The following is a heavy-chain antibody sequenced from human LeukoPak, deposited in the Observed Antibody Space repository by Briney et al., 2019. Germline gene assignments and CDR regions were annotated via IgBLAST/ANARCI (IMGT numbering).Heavy chain of an antibody. V-gene: IGHV3-53*01. J-gene: IGHJ4*02. CDR3: ARTTMYQLLPFGNY. CDR2: IYSGGST. Sequence: GGSLWLSCAASGFTVSSNYMSWVRQAPGKGLEWVSVIYSGGSTYYADSVKGRFTISRDNSKNTLYLQMNSLRAEDTAVYYCARTTMYQLLPFGNYWGQGTLVTVSS. CDR1: GFTVSSNY. D-gene: IGHD2-2*01.